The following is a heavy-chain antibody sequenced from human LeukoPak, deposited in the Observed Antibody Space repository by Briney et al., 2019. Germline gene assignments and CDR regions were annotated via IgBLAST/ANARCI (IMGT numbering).Heavy chain of an antibody. V-gene: IGHV4-59*08. D-gene: IGHD1-26*01. CDR2: IFYSGNT. CDR1: GVSISSYY. CDR3: ARLAAISGSDYPDD. J-gene: IGHJ4*02. Sequence: PSETLSLTCTVSGVSISSYYWSWIRQPPGKGLVWIGYIFYSGNTIYNPSHRSRVTISADTSKNHFSLRLRSVTAADTAVYYCARLAAISGSDYPDDWGQGTLVTVSS.